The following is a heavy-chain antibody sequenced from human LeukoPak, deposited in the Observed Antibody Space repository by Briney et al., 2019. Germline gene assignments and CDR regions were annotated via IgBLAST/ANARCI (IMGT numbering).Heavy chain of an antibody. Sequence: SETLSLTCSVSDYSLSANRYYWGWLRQPPGKGLEWVANIHDTGITHYNSSFDSRFTLSADTSKKPFYLKLSSMTAADTAVYYCTRGTDSSKMGDYWGGGISVTASS. CDR2: IHDTGIT. CDR3: TRGTDSSKMGDY. CDR1: DYSLSANRYY. D-gene: IGHD1/OR15-1a*01. V-gene: IGHV4-39*02. J-gene: IGHJ4*02.